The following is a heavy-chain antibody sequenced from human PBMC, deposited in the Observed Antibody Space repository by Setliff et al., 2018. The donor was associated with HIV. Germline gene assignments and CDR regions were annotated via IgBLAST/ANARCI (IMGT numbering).Heavy chain of an antibody. Sequence: PGGSLRLSCTVSGFTFGDYALSWVRQAPGKGLEWVGFIRSKAYGGTTEYAASMKGRFTISRDDSKSTAYLQMNSLKTEDTAVYYCTRDGVIKYYYYYYYMDVWGKGTTVTVSS. CDR1: GFTFGDYA. J-gene: IGHJ6*03. V-gene: IGHV3-49*04. CDR2: IRSKAYGGTT. CDR3: TRDGVIKYYYYYYYMDV. D-gene: IGHD3-10*01.